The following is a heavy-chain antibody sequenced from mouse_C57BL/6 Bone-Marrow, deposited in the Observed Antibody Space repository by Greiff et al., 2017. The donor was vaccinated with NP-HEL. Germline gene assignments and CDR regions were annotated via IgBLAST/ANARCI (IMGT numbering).Heavy chain of an antibody. J-gene: IGHJ2*01. CDR1: GYTFTGNW. CDR3: ARDYYGSSYFDY. V-gene: IGHV1-9*01. D-gene: IGHD1-1*01. Sequence: VKLMESGAELMKPGASVKLSCKATGYTFTGNWIEWVKQRPGHGLEWIGEILPGSGNTYYTERFKGKATFTADTSSNTAYMQLSSLTTEDSAIYYCARDYYGSSYFDYWGQGTTLTVSS. CDR2: ILPGSGNT.